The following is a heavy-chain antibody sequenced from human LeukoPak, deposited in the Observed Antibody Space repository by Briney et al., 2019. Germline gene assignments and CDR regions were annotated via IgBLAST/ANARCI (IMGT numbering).Heavy chain of an antibody. J-gene: IGHJ4*02. CDR1: GGSISSNSYY. CDR2: IYYSGST. D-gene: IGHD2-21*02. CDR3: ARRSTATPSLGYFDY. Sequence: PSETLSLTCAVSGGSISSNSYYWGWIRQPPGKGLEWIGSIYYSGSTYYNPSLKSRVTISVDTSKNQFSLKLSSVTAADTAVYYCARRSTATPSLGYFDYWGQGTLVTVSS. V-gene: IGHV4-39*01.